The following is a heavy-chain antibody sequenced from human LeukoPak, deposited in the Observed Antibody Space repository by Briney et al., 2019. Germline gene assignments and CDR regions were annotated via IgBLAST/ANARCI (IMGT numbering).Heavy chain of an antibody. CDR3: ASLGLNNWFDP. D-gene: IGHD7-27*01. V-gene: IGHV4-39*07. CDR1: GDSISSSDYY. CDR2: IRFSHIGGT. Sequence: PSETLSLTCTVSGDSISSSDYYWGWVRQSPGKGLQWIASIRFSHIGGTYYNPSLKSRVTISVDTSKNQFSLKLSSVTAADTAVYYCASLGLNNWFDPWGQGTLVTVSS. J-gene: IGHJ5*02.